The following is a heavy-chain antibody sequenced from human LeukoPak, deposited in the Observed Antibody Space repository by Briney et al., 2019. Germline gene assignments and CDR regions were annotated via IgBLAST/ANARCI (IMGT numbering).Heavy chain of an antibody. V-gene: IGHV3-30-3*01. CDR3: AKDQRAYCGGDCPLYFDY. CDR1: GFTFSSYA. CDR2: ISYDGSNK. D-gene: IGHD2-21*02. Sequence: GGSLRLSCAASGFTFSSYAMHWVRQAPGKGLEWVAVISYDGSNKYYADSVKGRFTISRDNSKNTLYLQMNSLRAEDTAVYYCAKDQRAYCGGDCPLYFDYWGQGTLVTVSS. J-gene: IGHJ4*02.